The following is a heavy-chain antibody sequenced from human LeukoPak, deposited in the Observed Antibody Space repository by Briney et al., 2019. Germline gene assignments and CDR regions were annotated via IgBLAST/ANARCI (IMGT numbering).Heavy chain of an antibody. V-gene: IGHV4-61*01. CDR1: GGSVSSGSYY. CDR2: IYYSGST. D-gene: IGHD4-23*01. J-gene: IGHJ5*02. Sequence: SETLSLTCTVSGGSVSSGSYYWSWIRQPPGKGLEWIGYIYYSGSTNYNPSLKSRVTISVDTSKNQFSLKLSSVTAADTAVYYCAREALSDYGGTDGWFDPWGQGTLVTVSS. CDR3: AREALSDYGGTDGWFDP.